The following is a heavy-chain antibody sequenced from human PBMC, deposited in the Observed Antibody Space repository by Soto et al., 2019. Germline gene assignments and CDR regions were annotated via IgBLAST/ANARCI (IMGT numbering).Heavy chain of an antibody. CDR2: IYYSGST. V-gene: IGHV4-39*01. D-gene: IGHD5-12*01. Sequence: SETLSLTCPVSGGSISSSSYYWGWIRQPPGKGLEWIGSIYYSGSTYYNPSLKSRVTISVDTSKNQFSLKLSSVTAADTAVYYCARQVRATDDFDYWGQGTLVTVSS. J-gene: IGHJ4*02. CDR3: ARQVRATDDFDY. CDR1: GGSISSSSYY.